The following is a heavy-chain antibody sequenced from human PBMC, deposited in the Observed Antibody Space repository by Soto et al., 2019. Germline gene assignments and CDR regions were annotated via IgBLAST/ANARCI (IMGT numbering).Heavy chain of an antibody. CDR1: GYTFTSFA. D-gene: IGHD2-21*02. V-gene: IGHV1-18*01. J-gene: IGHJ4*02. Sequence: FQLVQSGAEVKKPGASVRVSCKASGYTFTSFALSWVRQAPGQGLEWMGGISPESDKATYAHKFQGRITMTTDTCTTTAYMDLRILRADDAAVYYCTKDLYFISPSRVTRDAYWGQGTLVSVS. CDR2: ISPESDKA. CDR3: TKDLYFISPSRVTRDAY.